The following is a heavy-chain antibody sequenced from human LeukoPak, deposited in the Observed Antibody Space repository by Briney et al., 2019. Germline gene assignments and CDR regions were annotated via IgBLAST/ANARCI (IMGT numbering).Heavy chain of an antibody. V-gene: IGHV3-21*01. CDR2: ISSSSSYI. Sequence: PGGSLRLSCAASGFTFSSYSMNWVRQAPGKGLEWVSSISSSSSYIYYADSVKGRFTISRDNSKNTLYLQMNGLRPEDTAVYYCVKPYSGSLGNDAFDIWGQGTMVTVSS. CDR3: VKPYSGSLGNDAFDI. CDR1: GFTFSSYS. J-gene: IGHJ3*02. D-gene: IGHD1-26*01.